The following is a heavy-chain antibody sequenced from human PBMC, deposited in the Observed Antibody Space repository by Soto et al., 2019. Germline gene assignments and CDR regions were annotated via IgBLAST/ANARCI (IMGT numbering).Heavy chain of an antibody. D-gene: IGHD3-22*01. CDR1: GFTFSSFW. Sequence: EVQLVESGGGLVQPGGSLRLSCAASGFTFSSFWMHWVRQAPGKGLEWVSRASPDGTSTSYADSVKGRFTISRDTAKNSLYLQMSGLRDEDRAVYYCARYYYDSSGYDGMDVWGQGTTVTVSS. CDR2: ASPDGTST. CDR3: ARYYYDSSGYDGMDV. J-gene: IGHJ6*02. V-gene: IGHV3-74*01.